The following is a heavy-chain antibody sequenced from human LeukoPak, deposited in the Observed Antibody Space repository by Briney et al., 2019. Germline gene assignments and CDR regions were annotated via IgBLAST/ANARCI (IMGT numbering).Heavy chain of an antibody. V-gene: IGHV4-59*08. J-gene: IGHJ3*02. CDR1: GSSISSYY. CDR2: IYYSGST. CDR3: ARRDYVRAFDI. Sequence: SETLSLTCTVSGSSISSYYWSWIRQPPGKGLEWIGYIYYSGSTNYNPSLKSRVTISVDTSKNQFSLKLSSVTAADTAVYYCARRDYVRAFDIWGQGTMVTVSS. D-gene: IGHD4-17*01.